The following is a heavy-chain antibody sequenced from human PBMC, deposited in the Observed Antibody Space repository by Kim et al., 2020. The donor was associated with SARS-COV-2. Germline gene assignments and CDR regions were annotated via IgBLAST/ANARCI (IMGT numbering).Heavy chain of an antibody. D-gene: IGHD3-9*01. V-gene: IGHV4-30-4*01. CDR1: GGSIGSDNYY. J-gene: IGHJ4*01. Sequence: SETLSLTCTVSGGSIGSDNYYWTWIRQPPGKGLEWIGFISDSGRSHFNSSLKSRVSISIDTSNNQFSLKLSSATAADTAVYYCAREAWLSPFDYWGQGILVTVTS. CDR2: ISDSGRS. CDR3: AREAWLSPFDY.